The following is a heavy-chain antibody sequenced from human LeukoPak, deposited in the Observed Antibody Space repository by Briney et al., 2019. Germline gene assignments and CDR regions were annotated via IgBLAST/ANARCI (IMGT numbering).Heavy chain of an antibody. CDR1: GDSVSSSTYY. J-gene: IGHJ4*02. CDR2: INYSGTT. D-gene: IGHD1-26*01. Sequence: PSETLSFTCTVSGDSVSSSTYYWGWIRQPPGKGREWSGGINYSGTTYYNPSLKSRVTISVGTSKNQFSLKLSSVAAADTAVYYCTSNTGSYVDFWGQGTLVTVSS. CDR3: TSNTGSYVDF. V-gene: IGHV4-39*01.